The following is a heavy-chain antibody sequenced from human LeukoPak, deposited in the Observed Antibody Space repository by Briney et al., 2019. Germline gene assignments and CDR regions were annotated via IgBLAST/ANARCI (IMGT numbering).Heavy chain of an antibody. D-gene: IGHD3-22*01. CDR2: INHSGST. Sequence: SETLSLTCTVSGGSISSYYWSWIRQPPGKGLEWIGEINHSGSTNYNPSLKSRVTISVDTSKNQFSLKLSSVTAADTAVYYCARGRENYYDSSVWFDPWGQGTLVTVSS. V-gene: IGHV4-34*01. CDR1: GGSISSYY. CDR3: ARGRENYYDSSVWFDP. J-gene: IGHJ5*02.